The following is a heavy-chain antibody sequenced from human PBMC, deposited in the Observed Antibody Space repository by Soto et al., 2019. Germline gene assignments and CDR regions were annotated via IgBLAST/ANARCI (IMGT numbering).Heavy chain of an antibody. CDR2: ISYDGSNK. CDR1: GFTFSSYA. CDR3: ARGIAAAGRGDYYYGMDV. Sequence: QVQLVESGGGVVQPGRSLRLSCAASGFTFSSYAMHWVRQAPGKGLEWVAVISYDGSNKYYADSVKGRFTISRDNSKNTLYLQMKGLRAEDTAVYYCARGIAAAGRGDYYYGMDVWGQGTTVTVSS. D-gene: IGHD6-13*01. V-gene: IGHV3-30-3*01. J-gene: IGHJ6*02.